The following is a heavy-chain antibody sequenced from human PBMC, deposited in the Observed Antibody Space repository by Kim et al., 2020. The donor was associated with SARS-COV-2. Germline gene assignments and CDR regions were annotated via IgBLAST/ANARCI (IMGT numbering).Heavy chain of an antibody. Sequence: SETLSLTCTVSGGSISSYYWSWIRQPPGKGLEWIGYIYYSGSTIYNPSLKSRVTISVDTSKNQFSLKLSSVTAADTAVYYCARGEQQLPSYWYFDLWGRGTLVTVSS. CDR3: ARGEQQLPSYWYFDL. CDR1: GGSISSYY. J-gene: IGHJ2*01. CDR2: IYYSGST. V-gene: IGHV4-59*13. D-gene: IGHD6-13*01.